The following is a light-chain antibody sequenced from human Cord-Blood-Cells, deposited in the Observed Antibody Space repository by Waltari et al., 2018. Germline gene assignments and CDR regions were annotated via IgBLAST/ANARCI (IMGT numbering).Light chain of an antibody. CDR2: DAS. CDR1: QSVSSY. Sequence: EIVLTQSPATMSLSPGERATLSCRASQSVSSYLAWYQQKPGQAPRRLIYDASNRATGIPARFSGSGSGTDFTLTISSLEPEDFAVYYCQQRINWPLTFGPGTKVDIK. CDR3: QQRINWPLT. V-gene: IGKV3-11*01. J-gene: IGKJ3*01.